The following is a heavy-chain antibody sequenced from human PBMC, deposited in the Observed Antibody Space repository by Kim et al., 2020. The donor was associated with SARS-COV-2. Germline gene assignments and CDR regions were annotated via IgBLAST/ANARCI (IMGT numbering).Heavy chain of an antibody. CDR3: ARDGWWFDNSPSSVDP. CDR2: IIPIFGTA. J-gene: IGHJ5*02. Sequence: SVKVSCKASGGTFSSYAISWVRQAPGQGLEWMGGIIPIFGTANYAQKFQGRVTITADESTSTAYMELSSLRSEDTAVYYCARDGWWFDNSPSSVDPWGQGTLVTVSS. CDR1: GGTFSSYA. V-gene: IGHV1-69*13. D-gene: IGHD2-15*01.